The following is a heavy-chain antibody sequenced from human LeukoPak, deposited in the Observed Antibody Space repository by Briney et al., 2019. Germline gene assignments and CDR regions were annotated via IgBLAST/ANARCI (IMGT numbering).Heavy chain of an antibody. J-gene: IGHJ4*02. CDR2: VYYSGST. Sequence: SGTLTLPCTVSGGSITSSYWSWIRQSPGGGLEWIGYVYYSGSTNYNPSPKSRVTISVDTSKNQFSPQLTSVTAADTALYYCARATTAYCTGGICPNFDYWGQGTLVTVSS. V-gene: IGHV4-59*12. D-gene: IGHD2-8*02. CDR3: ARATTAYCTGGICPNFDY. CDR1: GGSITSSY.